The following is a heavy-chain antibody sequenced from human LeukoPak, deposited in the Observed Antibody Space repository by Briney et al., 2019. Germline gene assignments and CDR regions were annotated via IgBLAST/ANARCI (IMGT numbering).Heavy chain of an antibody. J-gene: IGHJ5*02. CDR3: AKGGSGYFLDL. Sequence: LPGGSLRLSCAASGFIFNNYGLIWVRQAPGKGLQWFSAISNDGGGITYADFVKGRFTISRDNSKNTLFLQMNSLRAEDTALYYCAKGGSGYFLDLWGQGTLVTVSS. CDR2: ISNDGGGI. CDR1: GFIFNNYG. V-gene: IGHV3-23*01. D-gene: IGHD5-12*01.